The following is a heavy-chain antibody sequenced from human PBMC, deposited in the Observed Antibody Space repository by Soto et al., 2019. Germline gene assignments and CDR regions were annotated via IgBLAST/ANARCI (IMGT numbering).Heavy chain of an antibody. CDR2: ISYDGSNK. V-gene: IGHV3-30*18. CDR1: GFTFSSYG. Sequence: QVQLVESGGGVVQPGRSLRLSCAASGFTFSSYGMHWVRQAPGKGLEWVAVISYDGSNKYYADSVKGRFTISRDNSKNTLYLQMNSLRAEDTAVYYCAKEKGPMDVWGQGTTVTVSS. CDR3: AKEKGPMDV. J-gene: IGHJ6*02.